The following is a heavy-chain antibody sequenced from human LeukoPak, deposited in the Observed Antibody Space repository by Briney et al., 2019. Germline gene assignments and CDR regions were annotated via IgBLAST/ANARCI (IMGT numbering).Heavy chain of an antibody. CDR1: GGSISSGSYY. D-gene: IGHD5-12*01. CDR2: IYYSGST. J-gene: IGHJ4*02. CDR3: AREAVATGGVDY. Sequence: SETLSLTCTVSGGSISSGSYYWSWIRQPPGKGLEWIGYIYYSGSTNYNPSLKSRVTISVDTSKNQFSLKLSSVTAADTAVYYCAREAVATGGVDYWGQGTLVTVSS. V-gene: IGHV4-61*01.